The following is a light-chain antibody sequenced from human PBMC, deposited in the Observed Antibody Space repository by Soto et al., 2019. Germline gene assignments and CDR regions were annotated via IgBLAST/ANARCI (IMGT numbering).Light chain of an antibody. CDR3: QQYGSSPPDT. Sequence: EIVLTQSPGTLSLSPGDRATLSCRASQSVSSSYLAWYQQQPGQAPRLLIYGASSRSTGIPDRFSGSGCGTDFTLTISRLQPEDFAVYYCQQYGSSPPDTFGQGTKLEIK. CDR2: GAS. CDR1: QSVSSSY. J-gene: IGKJ2*01. V-gene: IGKV3-20*01.